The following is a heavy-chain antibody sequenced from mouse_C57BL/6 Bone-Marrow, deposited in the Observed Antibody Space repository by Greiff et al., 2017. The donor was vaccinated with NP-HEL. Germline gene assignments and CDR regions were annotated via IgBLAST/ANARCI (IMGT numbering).Heavy chain of an antibody. CDR2: IYIGNGYT. CDR1: GYTFTSHG. Sequence: VQLQQSGAELVRPGSSVKMSCKTSGYTFTSHGINWVKQRPGQGLEWIGYIYIGNGYTEYNEKFKGKATLTSDTSSSTAYMQLSSLTSEDSAIYFCARAPHYYGSSWGFAYWGQGTLVTVSA. CDR3: ARAPHYYGSSWGFAY. J-gene: IGHJ3*01. V-gene: IGHV1-58*01. D-gene: IGHD1-1*01.